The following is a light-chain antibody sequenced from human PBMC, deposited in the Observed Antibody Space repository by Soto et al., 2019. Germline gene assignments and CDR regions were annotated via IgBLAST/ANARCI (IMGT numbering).Light chain of an antibody. Sequence: EIVMTQSPATLSVSPGERATLSCRASQSVSNNLAWYQQKPGQSPRLLIYGASTRATGIPARFSGSGSGTEFTITISSRQSEDFAVYYCQHYNNWPPWTFGQGTKVEIK. CDR2: GAS. CDR1: QSVSNN. CDR3: QHYNNWPPWT. J-gene: IGKJ1*01. V-gene: IGKV3-15*01.